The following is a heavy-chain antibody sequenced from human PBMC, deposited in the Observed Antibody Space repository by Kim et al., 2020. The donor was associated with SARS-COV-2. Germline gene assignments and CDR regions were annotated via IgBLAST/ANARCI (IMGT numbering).Heavy chain of an antibody. D-gene: IGHD5-18*01. Sequence: GGSLRLSCAASGFTFSSYWMSWVRQAPGKGLEWVANIKQDGSEKYYVDSVKGRFTISRDNAKNSLYLQMNSLRAEDTAVYYCAREVSSYGYYYYYGMDVWGQGTTVTVSS. CDR3: AREVSSYGYYYYYGMDV. J-gene: IGHJ6*02. V-gene: IGHV3-7*03. CDR1: GFTFSSYW. CDR2: IKQDGSEK.